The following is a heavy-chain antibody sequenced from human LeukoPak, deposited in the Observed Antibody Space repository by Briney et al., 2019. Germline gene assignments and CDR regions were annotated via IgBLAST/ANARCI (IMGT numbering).Heavy chain of an antibody. D-gene: IGHD5-18*01. CDR3: AKDLGYSYGSFDY. V-gene: IGHV3-30*02. CDR1: GFTFSSYG. J-gene: IGHJ4*02. CDR2: IRYDGSNK. Sequence: GGSLRLSCAASGFTFSSYGMHWVRQAPGKGLEWVAFIRYDGSNKYYADSVKGRFTISRDNSKNKLSLQMNSLRAEDTAVYYCAKDLGYSYGSFDYWGQGTLVTVSS.